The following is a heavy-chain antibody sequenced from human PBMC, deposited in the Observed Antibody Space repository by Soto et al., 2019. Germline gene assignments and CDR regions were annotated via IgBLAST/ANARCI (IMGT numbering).Heavy chain of an antibody. CDR3: ARVSGSGWSNWYFDL. CDR2: ISYDGINK. J-gene: IGHJ2*01. V-gene: IGHV3-30*03. CDR1: GFTFSSYG. Sequence: PGGSLRLSCAASGFTFSSYGMHWVRQAPGKGLEWVAVISYDGINKYYADSVKGRFTISRDNSKNTLYLQMNSLRAEDTAVYYCARVSGSGWSNWYFDLWGRGTLVTVSS. D-gene: IGHD6-19*01.